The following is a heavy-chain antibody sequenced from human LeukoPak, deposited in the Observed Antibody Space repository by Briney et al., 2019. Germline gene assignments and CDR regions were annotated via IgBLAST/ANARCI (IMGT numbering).Heavy chain of an antibody. Sequence: GASLRLSCAASGFTFSNYAMYWVRQAPGKGLEWVSAVSGRDDSTYYADSVKGRFTISRDTSKNTLYLQMNSLRAEDTAVYHCAKWGDYDILTGYYDPDYWGQGTLVTVSS. J-gene: IGHJ4*02. V-gene: IGHV3-23*01. CDR1: GFTFSNYA. D-gene: IGHD3-9*01. CDR3: AKWGDYDILTGYYDPDY. CDR2: VSGRDDST.